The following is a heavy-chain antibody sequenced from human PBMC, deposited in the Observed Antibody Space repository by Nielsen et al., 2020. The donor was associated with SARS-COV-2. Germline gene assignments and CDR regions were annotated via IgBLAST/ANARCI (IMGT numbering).Heavy chain of an antibody. CDR1: GGSVNSGSYY. CDR2: IYYSGST. D-gene: IGHD3-10*01. V-gene: IGHV4-61*01. CDR3: ARVLLGYFDY. Sequence: SETLSLTCTVSGGSVNSGSYYWSWIRQPPGKGLEWIGYIYYSGSTNYNPSLKSRVTISVDTSKNQFSLKLSSVTAADTAVYYCARVLLGYFDYWGQGTLVTVSS. J-gene: IGHJ4*02.